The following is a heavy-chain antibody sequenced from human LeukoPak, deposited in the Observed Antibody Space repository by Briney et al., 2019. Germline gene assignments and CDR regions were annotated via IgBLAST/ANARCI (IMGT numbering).Heavy chain of an antibody. CDR1: GDSISTPSYW. CDR3: TRLPLDYSVDQ. V-gene: IGHV4-39*01. CDR2: IAYVGIT. Sequence: PSETLSPTCTVSGDSISTPSYWWGWMRQSPGKGLEWIGSIAYVGITSYNPSLRSRVTISIDTSKNQFSLQLTSVTAADTAVYYCTRLPLDYSVDQWGQGTLVSVSS. D-gene: IGHD4-11*01. J-gene: IGHJ4*02.